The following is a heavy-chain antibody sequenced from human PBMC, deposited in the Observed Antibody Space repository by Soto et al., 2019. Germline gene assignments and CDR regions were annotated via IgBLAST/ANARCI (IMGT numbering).Heavy chain of an antibody. Sequence: VQLVESGGGLVQPGGSLRLSCAASGFTVSSNYMSWVRQAPGKGLEWVSVIYSGGSTYYADSVKGRFTISRDNSKNTLYLQMNSLRAEDTAVYYCARGTSEGWYFRSTFDYWGQGTLVTVSS. J-gene: IGHJ4*02. CDR3: ARGTSEGWYFRSTFDY. D-gene: IGHD6-19*01. CDR1: GFTVSSNY. CDR2: IYSGGST. V-gene: IGHV3-66*01.